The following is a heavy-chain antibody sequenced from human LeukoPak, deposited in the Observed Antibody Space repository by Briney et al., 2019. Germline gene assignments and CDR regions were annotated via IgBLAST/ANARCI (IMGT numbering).Heavy chain of an antibody. V-gene: IGHV4-39*07. CDR3: ARDYQGGYGDKTVDY. J-gene: IGHJ4*02. Sequence: SETLSLTCTVSGGSISSSSYYWGWIRQPPGRGLEWIGSIYYSGSTYYNPSLKSRVTISVDTSKNQFSLKLSSVTAADTAVYYCARDYQGGYGDKTVDYWGQGTLVTVSS. D-gene: IGHD5-18*01. CDR1: GGSISSSSYY. CDR2: IYYSGST.